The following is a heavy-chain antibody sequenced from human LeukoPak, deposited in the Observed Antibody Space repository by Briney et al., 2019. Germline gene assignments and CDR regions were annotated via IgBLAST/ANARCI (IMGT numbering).Heavy chain of an antibody. J-gene: IGHJ4*02. D-gene: IGHD4-17*01. CDR1: GGSISSYY. CDR3: ARDYGDYYFDY. CDR2: IYYSGST. Sequence: SETLSLTCTVSGGSISSYYWSWIRQPPGKGLEWIGYIYYSGSTNYNPSLRSRVTISVDTSKNQFSLKLSSVTAADTAVYYCARDYGDYYFDYWGQGTLVTVSS. V-gene: IGHV4-59*01.